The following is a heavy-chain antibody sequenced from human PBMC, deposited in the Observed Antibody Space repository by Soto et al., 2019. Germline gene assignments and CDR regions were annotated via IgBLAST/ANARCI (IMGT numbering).Heavy chain of an antibody. CDR2: IYYSGST. CDR1: GGSISSGGYY. Sequence: QVQLQESGPGLVKPSQTLSLTCTVSGGSISSGGYYWSWIRQHPGKGLEWIGYIYYSGSTYYNPSLESRVTISVDTSKNQYALELSSFAAADTAVYYCARVRGGGPFDDWGQGTLVAVSS. D-gene: IGHD1-26*01. J-gene: IGHJ4*02. CDR3: ARVRGGGPFDD. V-gene: IGHV4-31*03.